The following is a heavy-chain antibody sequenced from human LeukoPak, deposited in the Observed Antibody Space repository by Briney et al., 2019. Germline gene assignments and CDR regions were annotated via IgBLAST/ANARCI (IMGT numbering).Heavy chain of an antibody. J-gene: IGHJ5*02. Sequence: SETLSLTCTVSGGSISSYYWSWIRQPPGKGLEWIGYIYYSGSTNYNPSLKSRVTISVDTSKNQFSLKLSSVTAADTAVYYCARGVRNWFDPWGQGTLVTVSS. CDR2: IYYSGST. CDR3: ARGVRNWFDP. D-gene: IGHD1-1*01. V-gene: IGHV4-59*01. CDR1: GGSISSYY.